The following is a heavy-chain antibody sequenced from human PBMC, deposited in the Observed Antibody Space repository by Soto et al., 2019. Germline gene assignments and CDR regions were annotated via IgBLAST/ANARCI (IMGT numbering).Heavy chain of an antibody. CDR3: AKDTWIQLWVRGESDYHCMCV. V-gene: IGHV3-30*18. CDR2: ISYDGSNK. D-gene: IGHD5-18*01. CDR1: GCTLSSYG. Sequence: GGSLTLSSAASGCTLSSYGIHRVRQAPGKGLEWVAVISYDGSNKYYADSVKGRFTISRDNSKNTLYLQMNSLRAEDTAVYYCAKDTWIQLWVRGESDYHCMCVW. J-gene: IGHJ6*01.